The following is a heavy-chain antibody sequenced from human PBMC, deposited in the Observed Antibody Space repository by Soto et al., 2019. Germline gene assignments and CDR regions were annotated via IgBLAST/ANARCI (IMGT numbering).Heavy chain of an antibody. Sequence: SVKVSCKSSGGTFGSDAITWVRQAPGQGLEWVGRIIPICGTTNYAHNLEGRVTISADKSTLTSYMELHSLTSDDTALYYCARDRTDSGYYTNWLDPWGQGTQVTVSS. D-gene: IGHD3-22*01. CDR1: GGTFGSDA. CDR2: IIPICGTT. V-gene: IGHV1-69*06. CDR3: ARDRTDSGYYTNWLDP. J-gene: IGHJ5*02.